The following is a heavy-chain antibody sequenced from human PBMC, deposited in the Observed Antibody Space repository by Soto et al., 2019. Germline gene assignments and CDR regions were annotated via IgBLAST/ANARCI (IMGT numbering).Heavy chain of an antibody. CDR2: IHYSGST. D-gene: IGHD2-21*02. V-gene: IGHV4-31*03. Sequence: QVQLQESGPGLVKPSQTLSLTCTVSGGSISSDDYYWSWIRHHPGKGLEWIGYIHYSGSTYYNPSLKSRVSTSLDTSKNQFSLELSSVTAADTAVHYCARENLVYSGSGCYSSPFDHWGQGALVIVSS. J-gene: IGHJ4*02. CDR3: ARENLVYSGSGCYSSPFDH. CDR1: GGSISSDDYY.